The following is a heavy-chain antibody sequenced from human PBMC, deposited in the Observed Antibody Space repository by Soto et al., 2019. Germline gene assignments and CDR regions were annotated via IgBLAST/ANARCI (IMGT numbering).Heavy chain of an antibody. CDR2: IYYSGGT. CDR1: GGSISSGGYY. D-gene: IGHD3-9*01. V-gene: IGHV4-31*03. Sequence: SETLSLTCTVSGGSISSGGYYWSWIRQHPGKGLEWIGYIYYSGGTYYNPSLKSRVTISVDTSKNQFSLKLSSVTAADTAVYYCARSPHVLRYFDYWGQGTLVTVSS. CDR3: ARSPHVLRYFDY. J-gene: IGHJ4*02.